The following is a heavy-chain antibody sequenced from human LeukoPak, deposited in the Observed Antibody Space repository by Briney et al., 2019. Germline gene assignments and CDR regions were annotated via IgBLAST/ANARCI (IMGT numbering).Heavy chain of an antibody. V-gene: IGHV3-66*01. J-gene: IGHJ4*02. CDR1: GFTVSRNY. CDR2: IYSGGNT. Sequence: GGSLRLFCAASGFTVSRNYMSWVRQAPGKGLECVSVIYSGGNTYYTDSVKGRFTISRDNSKNTLYLQMNSLRAEDTAVYYCARKTDSGGQGDYWGPGTLVTVSS. CDR3: ARKTDSGGQGDY. D-gene: IGHD3-22*01.